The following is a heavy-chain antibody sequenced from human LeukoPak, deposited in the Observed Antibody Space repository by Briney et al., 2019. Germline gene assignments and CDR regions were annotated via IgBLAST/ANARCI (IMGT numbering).Heavy chain of an antibody. CDR3: ASARLGSGLEGAFDV. V-gene: IGHV4-59*01. CDR1: GGSISSYH. Sequence: PSETLSLTCTVSGGSISSYHWSWIRQPPGKGLEGIGYIYYSGSTNYNPSLKSRVTISIDASKNQFSLWLSSVTAADTAVYHCASARLGSGLEGAFDVWGQGTMVTVSS. J-gene: IGHJ3*01. CDR2: IYYSGST. D-gene: IGHD6-25*01.